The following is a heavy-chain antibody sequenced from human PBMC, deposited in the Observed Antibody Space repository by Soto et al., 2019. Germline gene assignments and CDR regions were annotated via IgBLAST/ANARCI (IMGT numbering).Heavy chain of an antibody. J-gene: IGHJ6*03. CDR2: IDYSGST. V-gene: IGHV4-59*01. CDR3: ARGGVVPAAKKYYYYYMDV. CDR1: GGSISSYY. D-gene: IGHD2-2*01. Sequence: SETLSLTCTFSGGSISSYYWSWIRQPRGRGLEWIGYIDYSGSTNYNPSLKSRVTISVDPSKNQFSLKLSSVTAADTAVYYCARGGVVPAAKKYYYYYMDVWGKGTTVTVSS.